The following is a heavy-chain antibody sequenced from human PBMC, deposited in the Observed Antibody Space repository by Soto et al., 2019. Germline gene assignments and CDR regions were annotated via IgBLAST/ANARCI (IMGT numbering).Heavy chain of an antibody. CDR1: VFTFSSYL. CDR2: IWYDGSNK. V-gene: IGHV3-33*01. CDR3: ARPQGISGYFPIDY. J-gene: IGHJ4*02. Sequence: GSLRVSCAASVFTFSSYLIHWVRQVPGKGLEWVAVIWYDGSNKYYADSVKGRFTISRDNSKNTLYLQMNSLRTEDTAVYYCARPQGISGYFPIDYWGQGTLVTVSS. D-gene: IGHD3-22*01.